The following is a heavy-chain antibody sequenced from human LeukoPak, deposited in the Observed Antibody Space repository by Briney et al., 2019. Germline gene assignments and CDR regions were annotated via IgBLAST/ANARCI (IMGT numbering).Heavy chain of an antibody. V-gene: IGHV4-59*01. D-gene: IGHD3-10*01. CDR3: ARADYYYGSGSYSFRFDP. Sequence: SETLSLTCTVSGGSISSYYWSWIRQPPGKGLEWIGYIYYNGSTNYNPSLKSRVTISVDTSKNQFSLELSSVTAADTAVYYCARADYYYGSGSYSFRFDPWGQGTLVTVSS. CDR2: IYYNGST. CDR1: GGSISSYY. J-gene: IGHJ5*02.